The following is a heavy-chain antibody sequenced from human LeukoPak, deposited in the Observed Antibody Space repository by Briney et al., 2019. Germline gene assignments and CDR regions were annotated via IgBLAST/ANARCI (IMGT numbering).Heavy chain of an antibody. CDR3: AKGKVQATSDAFDI. Sequence: GGSLRLSCAASGFTVSSNYMSWVRQAPGKGLEWVSVIYSGGNTYYADSVKGRFTISRDNSKNTLYLQMNSLRAEDTAVYYCAKGKVQATSDAFDIWGQGTMVTVSS. J-gene: IGHJ3*02. CDR2: IYSGGNT. CDR1: GFTVSSNY. D-gene: IGHD1-1*01. V-gene: IGHV3-53*05.